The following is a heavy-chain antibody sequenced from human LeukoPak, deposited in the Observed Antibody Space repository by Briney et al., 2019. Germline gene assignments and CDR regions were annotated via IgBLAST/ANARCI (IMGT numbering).Heavy chain of an antibody. J-gene: IGHJ4*02. Sequence: GRPLRLSCAASGITFSIYGMHWVRQAPGKGLEWVSMISYDGSQTYYADSVKGRFTISRDNSKNTLYLQMNSLRAEDTAVYYCTKDQTDFWSGFYDHWGQGTLVTVSS. CDR2: ISYDGSQT. CDR1: GITFSIYG. V-gene: IGHV3-30*18. D-gene: IGHD3-3*01. CDR3: TKDQTDFWSGFYDH.